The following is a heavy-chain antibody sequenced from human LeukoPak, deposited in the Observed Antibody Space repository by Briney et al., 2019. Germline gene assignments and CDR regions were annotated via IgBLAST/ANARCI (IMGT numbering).Heavy chain of an antibody. J-gene: IGHJ4*02. V-gene: IGHV3-48*03. Sequence: AGGSLRLSCTASGFTFSTYEMNWVRQAPGKGLEWVSYISSSGTTTYYADSVKGRFTISRDNAKNSLYLQMNSLGAEDTAVYYCASGRCGGGSCYHDYWGQGTLVTVSS. CDR3: ASGRCGGGSCYHDY. CDR2: ISSSGTTT. D-gene: IGHD2-15*01. CDR1: GFTFSTYE.